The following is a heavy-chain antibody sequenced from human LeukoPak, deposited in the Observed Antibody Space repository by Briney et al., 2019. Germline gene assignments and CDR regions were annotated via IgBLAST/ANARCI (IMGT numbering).Heavy chain of an antibody. V-gene: IGHV3-23*01. CDR2: ISGAAAGT. Sequence: PGGSLGLSCAASGFTFSSYAMSWVRQAPGKGLEWVSTISGAAAGTYYADSVKGRFTISRDNAKNTLYLQMNSLRAEDTAVYYCARDQGLLWFGESYYFDYWGQGTLVTVSS. D-gene: IGHD3-10*01. CDR3: ARDQGLLWFGESYYFDY. J-gene: IGHJ4*02. CDR1: GFTFSSYA.